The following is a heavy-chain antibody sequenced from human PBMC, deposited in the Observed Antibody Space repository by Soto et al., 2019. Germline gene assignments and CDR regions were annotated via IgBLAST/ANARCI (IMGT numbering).Heavy chain of an antibody. CDR1: GFTFSSYG. V-gene: IGHV3-33*01. CDR2: IWYDGSNK. Sequence: QVQRVESGGGVVQPGRSLRLSCAASGFTFSSYGMHWGRQAPGKGLEWVAVIWYDGSNKYYADAVKGRFTISRDNSKNTLDLQMNSLRAEDTAVYYCARFLRIYPCYYYGMDVWGQGTTVTVSS. CDR3: ARFLRIYPCYYYGMDV. J-gene: IGHJ6*02. D-gene: IGHD3-3*01.